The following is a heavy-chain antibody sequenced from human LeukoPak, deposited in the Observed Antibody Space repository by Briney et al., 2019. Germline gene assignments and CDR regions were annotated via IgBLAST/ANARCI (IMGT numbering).Heavy chain of an antibody. CDR1: GFTFSSYG. Sequence: PGRSLRLSCAASGFTFSSYGMHWVRQAPGKGLEWVAVISYDGSNKYYADSVKGRFTISRDNSKNTLYLQMNSLRAEDTAVYYCAKGDYYGSGKPYYFDYWGQGTLVTVSS. J-gene: IGHJ4*02. CDR2: ISYDGSNK. CDR3: AKGDYYGSGKPYYFDY. D-gene: IGHD3-10*01. V-gene: IGHV3-30*18.